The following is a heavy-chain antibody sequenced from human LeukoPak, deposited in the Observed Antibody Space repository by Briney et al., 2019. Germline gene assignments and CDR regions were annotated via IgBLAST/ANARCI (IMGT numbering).Heavy chain of an antibody. CDR3: AAEVGATTPRNY. Sequence: PSETLSLTCTVSGGSISSSSYYWSWIRQPPGKGLEWIGEINHSGSTNYNPSLKSRVTISVDTSKNQFSLKLSSVTAADTAVYYCAAEVGATTPRNYWGQGTLVTVSS. J-gene: IGHJ4*02. CDR1: GGSISSSSYY. CDR2: INHSGST. D-gene: IGHD1-26*01. V-gene: IGHV4-39*07.